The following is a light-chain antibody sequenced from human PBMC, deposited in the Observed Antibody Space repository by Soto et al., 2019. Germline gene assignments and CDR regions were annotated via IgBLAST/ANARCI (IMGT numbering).Light chain of an antibody. J-gene: IGLJ1*01. CDR2: GHT. V-gene: IGLV1-40*01. CDR1: SSNIGADYD. Sequence: QSVLTQPPSVSGAPGQRVTISCTGSSSNIGADYDVHWYQQFPGMAPKLLISGHTNRPSGVSDRFSGSKSGTSASLAITELQADDEADYCCQTYDSRLRAYVFGTGAKLTVL. CDR3: QTYDSRLRAYV.